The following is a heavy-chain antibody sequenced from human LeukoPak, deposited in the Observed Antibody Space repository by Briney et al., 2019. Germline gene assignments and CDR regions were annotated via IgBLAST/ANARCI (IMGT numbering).Heavy chain of an antibody. CDR1: GGSFSGYY. J-gene: IGHJ6*02. CDR3: ARGVKYNIFGVVYYYGMDV. CDR2: INHSGST. D-gene: IGHD3-3*02. Sequence: SETLSLTCAVYGGSFSGYYWSWIRQPPGKGLEWIGEINHSGSTSYNPSLKSRVTISIDTSKNQFSLKLSSVTAADTAVYYCARGVKYNIFGVVYYYGMDVWGQGTTVTVSS. V-gene: IGHV4-34*01.